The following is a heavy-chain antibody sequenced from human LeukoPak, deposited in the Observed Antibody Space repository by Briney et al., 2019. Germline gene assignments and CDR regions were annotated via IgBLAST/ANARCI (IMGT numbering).Heavy chain of an antibody. CDR2: IYYSGST. D-gene: IGHD5-12*01. Sequence: SETLSLTCTVSGGSISSSSYCWGWIRQPPGKGLEWIGSIYYSGSTYYNPSLKSRVTISVDTSKNQFSLKLSSVTAADTAVYYCARHAYSGYVDAFDIWAKGQWSPSPQ. CDR1: GGSISSSSYC. V-gene: IGHV4-39*01. CDR3: ARHAYSGYVDAFDI. J-gene: IGHJ3*02.